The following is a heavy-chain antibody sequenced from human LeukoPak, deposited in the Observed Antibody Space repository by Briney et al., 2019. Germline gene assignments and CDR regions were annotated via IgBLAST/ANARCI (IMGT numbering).Heavy chain of an antibody. V-gene: IGHV4-59*01. J-gene: IGHJ3*02. Sequence: PSETLSLTCTVSGGSISSYYWSWIRQPPGKGLEWIGYIYYTGRTNYNPSLKSRVTISVDTSKNQFSLKLRSVTPADTAVYYCARTPTDAFVIWGQGTMVTVSS. CDR1: GGSISSYY. CDR2: IYYTGRT. CDR3: ARTPTDAFVI.